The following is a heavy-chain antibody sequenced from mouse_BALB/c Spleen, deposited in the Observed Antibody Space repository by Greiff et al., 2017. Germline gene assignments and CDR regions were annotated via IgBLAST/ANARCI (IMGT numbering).Heavy chain of an antibody. CDR2: IWSGGST. CDR3: ARERGSYYGSSPFAY. V-gene: IGHV2-4-1*01. CDR1: GFSLTSYG. J-gene: IGHJ3*01. D-gene: IGHD1-1*01. Sequence: VKLMESGPGLVQPSQSLSITCTVSGFSLTSYGVHWVRQSPGKGLEWLGVIWSGGSTDYNAAFISRLSISKDNSKSQVFFKMNSLQADDTAIYYCARERGSYYGSSPFAYWGQGTLVTVSA.